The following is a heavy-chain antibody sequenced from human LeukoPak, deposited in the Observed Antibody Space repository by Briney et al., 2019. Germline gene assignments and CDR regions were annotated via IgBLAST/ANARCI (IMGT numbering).Heavy chain of an antibody. CDR3: ARGSGYCCSTSSLIMGV. J-gene: IGHJ6*01. D-gene: IGHD2-2*01. V-gene: IGHV3-13*01. CDR1: GFTFSSYD. Sequence: GGSLRLSCAASGFTFSSYDMHWVRQATGKGLEWVSAIGSAGDTYYPGSVKGRFIISRENAKNSLYLQMNSLRAGDTAVYYCARGSGYCCSTSSLIMGVWGKGTSVSVSS. CDR2: IGSAGDT.